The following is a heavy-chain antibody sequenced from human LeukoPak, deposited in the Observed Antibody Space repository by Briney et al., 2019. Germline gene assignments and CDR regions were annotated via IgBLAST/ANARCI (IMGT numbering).Heavy chain of an antibody. CDR1: GGSISSSSYY. J-gene: IGHJ5*02. CDR3: ARDRRYCSSTSCYRAYNWFDP. Sequence: SETLSLTCTVSGGSISSSSYYWGWIRRPPGKGLEWIGSIYYSGSTYYNPSLKSRVTISVDTSKNQFSLKLSSVTAADTAVYYCARDRRYCSSTSCYRAYNWFDPWGQGTLVTVSS. D-gene: IGHD2-2*02. V-gene: IGHV4-39*07. CDR2: IYYSGST.